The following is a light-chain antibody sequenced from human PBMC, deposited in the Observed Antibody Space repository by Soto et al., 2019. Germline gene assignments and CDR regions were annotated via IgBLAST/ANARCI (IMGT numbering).Light chain of an antibody. V-gene: IGLV2-8*01. CDR1: NRDVGGYNY. CDR3: SSYAGSNIII. CDR2: DVT. J-gene: IGLJ7*02. Sequence: QSALTQPPSASGSPGQSVTISCTGTNRDVGGYNYVSWYQQHPGNAPKVMIYDVTKRPSGVPNRFSGSKSGNTASLTVSGLQTEDEADYYCSSYAGSNIIIFGGGTQLTAL.